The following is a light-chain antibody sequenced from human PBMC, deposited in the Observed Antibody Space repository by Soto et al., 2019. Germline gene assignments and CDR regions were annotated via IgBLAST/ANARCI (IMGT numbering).Light chain of an antibody. Sequence: EIVMTQSPATLSVSPGERATLSCRASQSVSSNLAWYQQKPCQAPRLLIYGASSRATGIPDRLSGSGSGTDFTLTISRLEPEDFAVYYCQAGTFGQGTRLEIK. V-gene: IGKV3D-15*01. CDR1: QSVSSN. J-gene: IGKJ5*01. CDR3: QAGT. CDR2: GAS.